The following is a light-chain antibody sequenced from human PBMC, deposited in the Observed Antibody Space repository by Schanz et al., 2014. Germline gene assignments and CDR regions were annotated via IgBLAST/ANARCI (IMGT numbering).Light chain of an antibody. CDR1: SSDIGGYNF. CDR3: SSYTSSSTPV. CDR2: EVT. Sequence: QSALTQPASVSGSPGQSITISCTGTSSDIGGYNFVSWYQQHPGKAPKLMIYEVTKRPSGVPDRFSGSKSGNTASLTISGLQAEDEADYYCSSYTSSSTPVFGGGTKVTVL. V-gene: IGLV2-14*01. J-gene: IGLJ2*01.